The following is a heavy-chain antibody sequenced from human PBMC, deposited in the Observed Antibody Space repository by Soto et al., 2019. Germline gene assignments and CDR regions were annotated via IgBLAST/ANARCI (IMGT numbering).Heavy chain of an antibody. CDR2: IWYDGSNK. J-gene: IGHJ5*02. CDR1: GLTFSTYG. D-gene: IGHD3-10*01. CDR3: AKDLARVRGVISPNWFDP. Sequence: GGSLRLSCAASGLTFSTYGMHWVRQAPGKGLEWVAVIWYDGSNKYYADSVKGRFTISRDNSKNTLYLQMNSLRAEDTAVYYCAKDLARVRGVISPNWFDPWGQGTLVTVSS. V-gene: IGHV3-33*06.